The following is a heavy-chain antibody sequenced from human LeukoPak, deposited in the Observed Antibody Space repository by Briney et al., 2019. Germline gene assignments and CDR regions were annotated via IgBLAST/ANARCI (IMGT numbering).Heavy chain of an antibody. CDR1: GFILDDND. V-gene: IGHV3-20*04. J-gene: IGHJ6*03. Sequence: GGSLRLSCAASGFILDDNDMTWVRQAPGKGLEWVSGINWNGNSIGYADSVKGRFTISRDNAKNSLYLQMNSLRAEDTALYYCARDGYYYASGLYYYMDVWGKGTTVTISS. CDR2: INWNGNSI. D-gene: IGHD3-10*01. CDR3: ARDGYYYASGLYYYMDV.